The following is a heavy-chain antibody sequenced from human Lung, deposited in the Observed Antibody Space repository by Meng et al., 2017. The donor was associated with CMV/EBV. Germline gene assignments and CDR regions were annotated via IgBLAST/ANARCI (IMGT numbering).Heavy chain of an antibody. V-gene: IGHV3-7*01. CDR3: ARDPHFGALDY. CDR1: GFTFSSSY. Sequence: GGSLRLSCVASGFTFSSSYMSWVRQAPGKGLEWVANIKYDGSDKGYVGSVEGRFTISRDNAKNSVYLQMNTLRVEDTAVYYCARDPHFGALDYWGQGTLVTGSS. J-gene: IGHJ4*02. D-gene: IGHD3-10*01. CDR2: IKYDGSDK.